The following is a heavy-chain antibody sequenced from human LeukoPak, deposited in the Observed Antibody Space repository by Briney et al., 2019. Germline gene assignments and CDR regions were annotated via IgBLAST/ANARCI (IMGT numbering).Heavy chain of an antibody. D-gene: IGHD4-17*01. CDR3: ARHLATVTASRQYYYYGMDV. J-gene: IGHJ6*02. CDR2: TYPGDSDT. V-gene: IGHV5-51*01. Sequence: GESLKISCKGSGYSFTSYWIGWVRQMPGKGLEWMGITYPGDSDTRYNPSFQGQVTISVDKSISTTYLQWSSLKASDTAIYYCARHLATVTASRQYYYYGMDVWGQGTTVTVSS. CDR1: GYSFTSYW.